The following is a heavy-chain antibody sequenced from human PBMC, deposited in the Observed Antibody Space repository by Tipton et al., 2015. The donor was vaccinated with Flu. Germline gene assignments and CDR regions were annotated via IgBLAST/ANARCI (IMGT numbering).Heavy chain of an antibody. J-gene: IGHJ4*02. CDR2: LWQSGST. D-gene: IGHD3-9*01. V-gene: IGHV4-38-2*02. CDR1: GLSVRNGF. Sequence: GLVKPSETLSLNCVVSGLSVRNGFWGWIRQSPGKGLEWIGSLWQSGSTHPNPTLSGRVTMSRDTSKNQFSLRLSSMTAADTAIYYCVREDYDILTGYFSGYSWGSGTLVTVSS. CDR3: VREDYDILTGYFSGYS.